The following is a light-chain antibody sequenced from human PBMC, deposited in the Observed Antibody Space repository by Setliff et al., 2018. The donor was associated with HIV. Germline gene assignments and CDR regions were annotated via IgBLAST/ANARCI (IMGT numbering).Light chain of an antibody. Sequence: QSALTQPASVSGSPGQSITISCTGISSDVGNYNYVSWYQEHPGKAPKLMIYDVSKRPSGVSNRFSGSKSGNTASLTSSGLQAEDEADYHCSSYTGRSTFVVGTGTKVTVL. CDR1: SSDVGNYNY. CDR3: SSYTGRSTFV. V-gene: IGLV2-14*01. CDR2: DVS. J-gene: IGLJ1*01.